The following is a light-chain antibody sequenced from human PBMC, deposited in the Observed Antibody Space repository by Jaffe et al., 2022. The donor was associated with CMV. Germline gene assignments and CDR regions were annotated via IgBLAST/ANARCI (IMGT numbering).Light chain of an antibody. J-gene: IGKJ5*01. CDR3: LQRSLWPT. V-gene: IGKV3-11*01. CDR1: QSVSSY. Sequence: EIVMTQSPATLSLSPGERVTLSCRASQSVSSYVAWYQQKPGQAPRLLIYDASNRATGIPARFSGSGSGTDFTLTISSLEPEDFAVYFCLQRSLWPTFGQGTRLEIK. CDR2: DAS.